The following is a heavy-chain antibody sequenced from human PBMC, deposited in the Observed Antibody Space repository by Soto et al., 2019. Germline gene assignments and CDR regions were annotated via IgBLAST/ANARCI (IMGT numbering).Heavy chain of an antibody. D-gene: IGHD1-1*01. J-gene: IGHJ4*02. CDR2: ISAHNGNT. CDR3: ARGRYGDY. CDR1: GYAFTTYG. V-gene: IGHV1-18*01. Sequence: QVHLVQSGAEVENPGASVKVSCKGSGYAFTTYGITWVRQAPGQGLEWMGWISAHNGNTNYAQKLQGRVTVTRDTSTSTAYMELRSLRSDDTAVYYCARGRYGDYWGQGAMVTVSS.